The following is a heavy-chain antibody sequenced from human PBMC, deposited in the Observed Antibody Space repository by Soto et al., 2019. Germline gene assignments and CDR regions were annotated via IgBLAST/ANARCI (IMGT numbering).Heavy chain of an antibody. V-gene: IGHV4-39*01. Sequence: QLQLQESGPGLVKPSETLSLTCTVSGGSISSSSYYWGWIRQPPGKGLEWIGSIYYSGSTYYNPYLKRRVTISLDTSTNQFGLKLISVTAADTAVYYCASPRGTISLTDYRGQGTLVTVSS. D-gene: IGHD3-9*01. CDR3: ASPRGTISLTDY. CDR2: IYYSGST. CDR1: GGSISSSSYY. J-gene: IGHJ4*02.